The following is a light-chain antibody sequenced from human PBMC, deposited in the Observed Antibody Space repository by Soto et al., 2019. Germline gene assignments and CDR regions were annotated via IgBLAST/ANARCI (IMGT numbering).Light chain of an antibody. CDR1: QSVLYSSNNKNY. V-gene: IGKV4-1*01. CDR2: WAS. Sequence: DIVMTQSPDSLAVSLGERATINCKSSQSVLYSSNNKNYLAWYQQKSGQPPKLLIYWASNRESGVPDRFSGGGSGTDFNLTISSLQAEDVAVYYCHQYYSGPFTFGPGTKVDI. J-gene: IGKJ3*01. CDR3: HQYYSGPFT.